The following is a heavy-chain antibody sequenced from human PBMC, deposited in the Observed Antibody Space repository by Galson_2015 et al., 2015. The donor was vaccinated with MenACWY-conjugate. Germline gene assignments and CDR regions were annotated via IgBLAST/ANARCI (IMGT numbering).Heavy chain of an antibody. D-gene: IGHD6-25*01. CDR1: GYTFINYA. CDR2: ISGCNGNT. J-gene: IGHJ6*02. CDR3: ARGAIRSAAATIPYYYNGMDV. Sequence: SVKVSCKASGYTFINYAISWVRQAPGQGLEWMGWISGCNGNTNYAPKLQGRVTMTTDTSTSTAHMELRSLTSDDTAVYYCARGAIRSAAATIPYYYNGMDVWGQGTTVTVS. V-gene: IGHV1-18*01.